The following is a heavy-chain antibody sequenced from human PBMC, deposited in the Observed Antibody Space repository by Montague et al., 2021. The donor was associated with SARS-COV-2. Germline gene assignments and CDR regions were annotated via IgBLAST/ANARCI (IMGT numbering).Heavy chain of an antibody. CDR2: TYYRSKWYN. D-gene: IGHD1-1*01. CDR3: TSGREGNYNVMDV. V-gene: IGHV6-1*01. J-gene: IGHJ6*02. CDR1: GDSVSRNSAT. Sequence: CAISGDSVSRNSATWYWVRQSPSRGLEWLGRTYYRSKWYNDYAVSVRGRVTINPDTSKNQFSPQLNSVTPEDTAIYYCTSGREGNYNVMDVWGQGTTVTVSS.